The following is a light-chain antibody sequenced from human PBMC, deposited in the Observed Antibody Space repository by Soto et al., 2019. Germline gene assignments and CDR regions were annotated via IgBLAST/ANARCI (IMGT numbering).Light chain of an antibody. CDR3: QSYDSSLSEYV. J-gene: IGLJ1*01. V-gene: IGLV1-40*01. Sequence: QSVLTQPPSVSGAPGQRVTISCTGSSSNIGATYDVRWYQHLPGTAPKLLIYGNYNRPSGVPDRFSRSKSGASASLAITGLQAEDEADYYCQSYDSSLSEYVFGTGTKVTVL. CDR2: GNY. CDR1: SSNIGATYD.